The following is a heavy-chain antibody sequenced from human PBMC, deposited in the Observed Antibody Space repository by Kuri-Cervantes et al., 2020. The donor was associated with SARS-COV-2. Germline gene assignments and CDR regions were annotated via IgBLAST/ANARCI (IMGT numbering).Heavy chain of an antibody. CDR2: IIPIFGTA. D-gene: IGHD3-3*01. Sequence: SVKVSCKAPGDTFTGYAISWVRQAPGQGLEWMGRIIPIFGTANYAQKFQGRVTITADESTSTAYMELSSLRSEDTAVYYCARSYEFWSGPNGAAFDIWGQGTMVTVSS. CDR3: ARSYEFWSGPNGAAFDI. V-gene: IGHV1-69*13. J-gene: IGHJ3*02. CDR1: GDTFTGYA.